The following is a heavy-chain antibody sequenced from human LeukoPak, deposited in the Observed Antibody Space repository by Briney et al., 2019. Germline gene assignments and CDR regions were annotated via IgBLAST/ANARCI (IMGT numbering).Heavy chain of an antibody. CDR1: GESFSHHY. J-gene: IGHJ5*02. CDR2: IYYSGST. CDR3: ARRTMVRGCTVGSPFDP. Sequence: SETLSLTCAVYGESFSHHYWTWIRQPPGRGLEWIGYIYYSGSTNYNPSLKSRVTISVDTSKNQFSLKLSSVTAADTAVYYCARRTMVRGCTVGSPFDPWGQGTLVTVSS. D-gene: IGHD3-10*01. V-gene: IGHV4-59*08.